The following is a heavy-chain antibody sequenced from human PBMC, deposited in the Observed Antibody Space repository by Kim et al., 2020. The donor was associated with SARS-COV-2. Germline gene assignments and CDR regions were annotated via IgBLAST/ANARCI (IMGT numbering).Heavy chain of an antibody. CDR1: GFTFSSYA. D-gene: IGHD1-1*01. CDR2: ISGSGGST. Sequence: GGSLRLSCAASGFTFSSYAMSWVRQAPGKGLEWVSAISGSGGSTYYADSVKGRFTISRDNSKNTLYLQMNSLRAEDTAVYYCAKDGGVGTVTTPAPNDYWGQGTLVTVSS. J-gene: IGHJ4*02. CDR3: AKDGGVGTVTTPAPNDY. V-gene: IGHV3-23*01.